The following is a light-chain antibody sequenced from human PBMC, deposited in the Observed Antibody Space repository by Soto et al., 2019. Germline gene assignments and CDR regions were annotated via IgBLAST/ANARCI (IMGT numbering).Light chain of an antibody. CDR1: QSVSSTY. V-gene: IGKV3-20*01. J-gene: IGKJ1*01. CDR3: QHYGSTPWS. CDR2: GAS. Sequence: EVVLTQSTGTLSLSPGERATLSCRASQSVSSTYLAWYQQRPGQAPRLLIHGASTRATDIPDRISGSGSGTHFTLTVSRLEPEDFAVYYCQHYGSTPWSFGQGTKVEIK.